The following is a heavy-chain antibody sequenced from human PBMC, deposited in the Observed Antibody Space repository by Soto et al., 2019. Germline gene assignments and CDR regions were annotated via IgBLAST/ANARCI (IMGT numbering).Heavy chain of an antibody. J-gene: IGHJ6*02. CDR3: ARSQGGSSSLDIYYYYYYGMDV. CDR2: VIPIFGTP. D-gene: IGHD2-15*01. CDR1: GGTFSTYA. V-gene: IGHV1-69*01. Sequence: QVQLVQSGAEVKKPGSSVKVSCKAPGGTFSTYAISWVRQAPGQGLEWMGGVIPIFGTPKYAQKFQGRVMITADESTSTGYMELRSLRSEDTAVYYCARSQGGSSSLDIYYYYYYGMDVWGQGTTVRLL.